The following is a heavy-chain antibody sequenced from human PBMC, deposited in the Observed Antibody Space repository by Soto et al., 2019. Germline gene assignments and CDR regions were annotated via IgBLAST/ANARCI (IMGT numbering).Heavy chain of an antibody. CDR2: ISYDGNNK. J-gene: IGHJ4*02. CDR1: GFTFGSYA. Sequence: GGSLRLSCAASGFTFGSYALHWVRQAPGKWLEWVAVISYDGNNKYYADSVKGRFTISRDNSKNTLYLQMNSLRAEDTAVYYCARDPGRYTYYDFWSGYPGLWGQGTLVTVSS. CDR3: ARDPGRYTYYDFWSGYPGL. V-gene: IGHV3-30-3*01. D-gene: IGHD3-3*01.